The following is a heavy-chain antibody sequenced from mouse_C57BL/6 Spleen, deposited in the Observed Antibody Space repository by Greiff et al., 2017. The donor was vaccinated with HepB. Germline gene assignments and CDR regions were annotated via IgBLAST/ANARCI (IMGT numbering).Heavy chain of an antibody. CDR1: GYAFTNYL. J-gene: IGHJ2*01. CDR3: ARSPITTVVATDY. Sequence: QVHVKQSGAELVRPGTSVKVSCKASGYAFTNYLIEWVKQRPGQGLEWIGVINPGSGGTNYNEKFKGKATLTADKSSSTAYMQLSSLTSEDSAVYFCARSPITTVVATDYWGQGTTLTVSS. D-gene: IGHD1-1*01. CDR2: INPGSGGT. V-gene: IGHV1-54*01.